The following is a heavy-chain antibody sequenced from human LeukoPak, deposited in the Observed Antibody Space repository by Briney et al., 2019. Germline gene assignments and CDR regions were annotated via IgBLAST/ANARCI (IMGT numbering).Heavy chain of an antibody. J-gene: IGHJ3*02. CDR3: AKCNLNNCREGFDI. CDR1: GLTFSSYA. V-gene: IGHV3-23*01. Sequence: GGSLRLSCAASGLTFSSYALSWVRQTPGKGLDWVSSISVDSITHYLDCVKGRVTIYRENSKSTLFLQMHSLRAEHTALYYCAKCNLNNCREGFDIWGHGTMVTVSS. D-gene: IGHD1-1*01. CDR2: ISVDSIT.